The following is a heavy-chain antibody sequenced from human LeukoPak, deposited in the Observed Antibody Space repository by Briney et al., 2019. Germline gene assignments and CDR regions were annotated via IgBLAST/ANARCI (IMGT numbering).Heavy chain of an antibody. V-gene: IGHV3-11*03. CDR3: AKYTSGTSYRGLDQ. D-gene: IGHD3-10*01. J-gene: IGHJ4*01. CDR2: ISYSDTYT. Sequence: GGSLRLSCAASGFTFTDYYMSWIRKAPGKGLEWVSYISYSDTYTGYADSVEGRFTISRDNAKNTVYLQMNSLRAEDTAVYSCAKYTSGTSYRGLDQWGHGTLVTVSS. CDR1: GFTFTDYY.